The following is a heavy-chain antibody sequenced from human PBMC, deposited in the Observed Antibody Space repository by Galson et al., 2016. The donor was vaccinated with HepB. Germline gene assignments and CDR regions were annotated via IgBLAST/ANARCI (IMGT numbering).Heavy chain of an antibody. CDR1: GGSFSGYY. CDR2: INDSGSN. CDR3: ARGRRAMVRGGSRYYYYMDV. Sequence: SETLSLTCAVYGGSFSGYYWSWIRQPPGKGLEWIGEINDSGSNNYNPSLKSRVTISVDTSKNQFSLKLSSVTAADTAVYHCARGRRAMVRGGSRYYYYMDVWGKGTTVTVSS. V-gene: IGHV4-34*01. D-gene: IGHD3-10*01. J-gene: IGHJ6*03.